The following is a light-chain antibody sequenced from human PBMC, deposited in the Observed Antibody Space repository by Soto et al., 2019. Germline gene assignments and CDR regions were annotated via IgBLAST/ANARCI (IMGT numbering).Light chain of an antibody. CDR2: DAS. V-gene: IGKV1-33*01. J-gene: IGKJ4*01. Sequence: DIQMTQSPSSLSASVGDRVTITCQASQDISNYLNWYQQKPGKAPKLLIYDASNLETGVPSRFSRSESTTDFTFTISSLQPEDIATYYCQQYDNLPFTFGGGTKVEIK. CDR1: QDISNY. CDR3: QQYDNLPFT.